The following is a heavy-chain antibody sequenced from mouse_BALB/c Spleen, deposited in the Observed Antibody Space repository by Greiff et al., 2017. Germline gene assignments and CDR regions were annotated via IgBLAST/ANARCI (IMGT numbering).Heavy chain of an antibody. CDR2: ISYSGST. D-gene: IGHD2-3*01. V-gene: IGHV3-2*02. CDR3: ARDGLYYAMDY. Sequence: EVQRVESGPGLVKPSQSLSLTCTVTGYSITSDYAWNWIRQFPGNKLEWMGYISYSGSTSYNPSLKSRISITRDTSKNQFFLQLNSVTTEDTATYYCARDGLYYAMDYWGQGTSVTVSS. J-gene: IGHJ4*01. CDR1: GYSITSDYA.